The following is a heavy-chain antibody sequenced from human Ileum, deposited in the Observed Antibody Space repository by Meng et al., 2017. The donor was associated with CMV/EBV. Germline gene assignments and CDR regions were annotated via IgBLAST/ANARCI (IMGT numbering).Heavy chain of an antibody. CDR1: GFTVSSNY. J-gene: IGHJ4*02. Sequence: SCAASGFTVSSNYMSWVRQAPGKGLEWVSVIYSGGSTYYADSVKGRFTISRDNSKNTLYLQMKSLRAEDTAVYYCAREGYYDYYYFDYWGQGTLVTVSS. D-gene: IGHD3-22*01. CDR3: AREGYYDYYYFDY. CDR2: IYSGGST. V-gene: IGHV3-53*01.